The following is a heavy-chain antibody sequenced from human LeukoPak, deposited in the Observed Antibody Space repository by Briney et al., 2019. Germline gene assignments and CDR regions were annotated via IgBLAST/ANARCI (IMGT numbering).Heavy chain of an antibody. CDR3: GRDASTSGWFAIDV. Sequence: GGSLRLSCAASGFTFSSYGMHWVRQAPGKGLEWVGVIWHDGNKKYSADSLKGRFTISRDNSKNTLYLQISSLRAEDTAVYYCGRDASTSGWFAIDVWGQGTMVTVSS. CDR2: IWHDGNKK. J-gene: IGHJ3*01. CDR1: GFTFSSYG. V-gene: IGHV3-33*01. D-gene: IGHD6-19*01.